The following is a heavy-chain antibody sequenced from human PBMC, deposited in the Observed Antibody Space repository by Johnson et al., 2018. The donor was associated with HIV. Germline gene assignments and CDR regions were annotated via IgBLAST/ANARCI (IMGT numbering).Heavy chain of an antibody. CDR2: ISYDGSNK. CDR1: GFTFSSYA. CDR3: ARQPDNFWSSDAFDI. Sequence: VQLVESGGGVVQPGRSLRLSCAASGFTFSSYAMHWVRQAPGKGLEWVAVISYDGSNKYYADSVVKGRFTISRDNAKNSVFLQMNSLRVEDTAIYYCARQPDNFWSSDAFDIWGQGTMVTVSS. J-gene: IGHJ3*02. D-gene: IGHD3-3*01. V-gene: IGHV3-30*04.